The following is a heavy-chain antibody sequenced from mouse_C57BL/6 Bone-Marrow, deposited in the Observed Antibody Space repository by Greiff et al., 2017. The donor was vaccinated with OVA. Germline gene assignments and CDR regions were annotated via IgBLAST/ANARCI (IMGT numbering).Heavy chain of an antibody. CDR1: GYTFTSYG. V-gene: IGHV1-81*01. J-gene: IGHJ2*01. CDR2: IYPRSGNT. CDR3: AREFDYGSSYYFDY. Sequence: QVQLKESGAELARPGASVKLSCKASGYTFTSYGISWVKQRTGQGLEWIGEIYPRSGNTYYNEKFKGKATLTADKSSSTAYMELRSLTSEDSAVYYCAREFDYGSSYYFDYWGQGTTLTVSS. D-gene: IGHD1-1*01.